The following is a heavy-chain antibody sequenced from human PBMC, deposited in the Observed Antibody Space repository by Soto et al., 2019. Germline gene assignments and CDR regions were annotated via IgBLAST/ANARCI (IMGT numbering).Heavy chain of an antibody. V-gene: IGHV4-30-4*01. CDR2: IYNSGIT. CDR3: ARRVTVFGLVSRFWFDP. Sequence: PSETLSLTCTFSGGSLSSGDYSLSWVRPSPGKGLEWIGHIYNSGITYYNPSLKSRVVISIDTSRNQFSLRLNSLTAADRAVYFCARRVTVFGLVSRFWFDPWGQGTVVTVSS. J-gene: IGHJ5*02. D-gene: IGHD3-3*01. CDR1: GGSLSSGDYS.